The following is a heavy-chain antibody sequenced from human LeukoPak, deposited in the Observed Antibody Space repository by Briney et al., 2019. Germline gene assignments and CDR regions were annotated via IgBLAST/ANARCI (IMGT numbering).Heavy chain of an antibody. Sequence: GGSLRLSCAASGFTFSSYWMSWVRQAPGKGREWVANIKQDGSEKYYADSVKGRFTISRDNAKNSLYLQMNSLRAEDPAVYYCATMVRSDYWGQGTLVTVSS. D-gene: IGHD3-10*01. CDR3: ATMVRSDY. J-gene: IGHJ4*02. CDR1: GFTFSSYW. V-gene: IGHV3-7*01. CDR2: IKQDGSEK.